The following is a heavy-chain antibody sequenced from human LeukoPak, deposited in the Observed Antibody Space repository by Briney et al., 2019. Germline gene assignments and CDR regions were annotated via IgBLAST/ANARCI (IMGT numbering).Heavy chain of an antibody. J-gene: IGHJ4*02. Sequence: ASVKVSCKASGFTFTSYYMHWVRQAPGQGLEWMGIINPSGGSTSYAQKFQGRVTMTRDTSTSTAYMELSSLSSEDTAVYYCATPAFLEWLLPFDYWGQGTLVTVSS. CDR1: GFTFTSYY. V-gene: IGHV1-46*01. D-gene: IGHD3-3*02. CDR2: INPSGGST. CDR3: ATPAFLEWLLPFDY.